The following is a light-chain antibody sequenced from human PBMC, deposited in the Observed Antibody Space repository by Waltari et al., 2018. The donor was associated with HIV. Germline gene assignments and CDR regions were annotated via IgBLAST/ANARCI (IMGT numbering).Light chain of an antibody. Sequence: QSALTQPRSVSGSPGQSVTISCTGTSSDIGYFDYVSWYQQFPGKAPKVIIYEVNQRPSGCPDRLTGSKSGITASLTISGLQGEDEADYYCCSYAGAYTYVFGTGTKVTVL. CDR1: SSDIGYFDY. J-gene: IGLJ1*01. CDR3: CSYAGAYTYV. V-gene: IGLV2-11*01. CDR2: EVN.